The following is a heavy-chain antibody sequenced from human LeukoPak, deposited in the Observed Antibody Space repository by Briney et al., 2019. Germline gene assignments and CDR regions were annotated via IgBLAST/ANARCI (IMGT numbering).Heavy chain of an antibody. D-gene: IGHD3-16*02. J-gene: IGHJ4*02. CDR1: GFTFRNYV. Sequence: GGSLRLSCTASGFTFRNYVMNWVRQAPGKGLEWVSVIYSGGSTYYADSVKGRFTISRDNSKNTLYLQMNSLRAEDTAVYYCAKTRGLSLYFDYWGQGTLVTVSS. CDR2: IYSGGST. V-gene: IGHV3-23*03. CDR3: AKTRGLSLYFDY.